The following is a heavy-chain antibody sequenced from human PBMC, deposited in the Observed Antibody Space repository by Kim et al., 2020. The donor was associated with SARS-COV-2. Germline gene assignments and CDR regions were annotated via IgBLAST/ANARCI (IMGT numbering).Heavy chain of an antibody. D-gene: IGHD3-16*01. Sequence: GESLKISCEGSGDSFSSYWIAWVRLMPGKGLEWMGIIYPGDSDTRYSPSFQGQVTISVDKSITTAYLQWSSLKASDSGMYYCARSARGSYGPGTYSSYFYYGMDVWGQGTTVTVSS. CDR3: ARSARGSYGPGTYSSYFYYGMDV. J-gene: IGHJ6*02. V-gene: IGHV5-51*01. CDR2: IYPGDSDT. CDR1: GDSFSSYW.